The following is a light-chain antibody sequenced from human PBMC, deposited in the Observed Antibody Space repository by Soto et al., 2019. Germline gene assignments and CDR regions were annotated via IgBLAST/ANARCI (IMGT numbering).Light chain of an antibody. CDR2: GNS. J-gene: IGLJ2*01. CDR3: RSYDSSLSGSV. CDR1: SSNIGTGYD. V-gene: IGLV1-40*01. Sequence: QPVLTQPPSVSAAPGQRVTISCTGSSSNIGTGYDAHWYQHLPGTAPRLLIYGNSNRPSGVPDRFSGSKSGTSASLAITGLQAEDEADYYCRSYDSSLSGSVFGGGTKVTVL.